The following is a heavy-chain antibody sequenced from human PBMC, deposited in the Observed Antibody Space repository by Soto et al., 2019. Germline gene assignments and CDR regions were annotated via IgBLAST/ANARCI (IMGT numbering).Heavy chain of an antibody. D-gene: IGHD3-10*01. J-gene: IGHJ4*02. CDR2: IYWDDDK. V-gene: IGHV2-5*02. CDR3: AHRHRASGGLFDY. Sequence: QINLKESGPTLVKPTQTLTLTCTFSAISLDTSGVAGGWIRQPPGKGLEWLSVIYWDDDKRSSPSLRSRLTITKDTSKHQVVLKMTNMDPADTATYYCAHRHRASGGLFDYWGQGTLVTVSS. CDR1: AISLDTSGVA.